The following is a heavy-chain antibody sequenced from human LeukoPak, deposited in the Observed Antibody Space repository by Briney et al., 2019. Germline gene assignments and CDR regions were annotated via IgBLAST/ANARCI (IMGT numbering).Heavy chain of an antibody. CDR1: GGSISRGIHY. Sequence: SETRSLTCTVSGGSISRGIHYCVWIRQPPGKGLEWIGTMYHSERTYYNPSLKSRVTISVDTSKNQFSLKVGSVTAADTAVYYCARRAVNFYAMDVWGQRTNVSASS. CDR3: ARRAVNFYAMDV. D-gene: IGHD3-10*01. CDR2: MYHSERT. J-gene: IGHJ6*02. V-gene: IGHV4-39*01.